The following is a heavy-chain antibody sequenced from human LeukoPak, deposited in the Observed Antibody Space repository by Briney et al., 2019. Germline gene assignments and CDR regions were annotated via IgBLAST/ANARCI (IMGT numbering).Heavy chain of an antibody. CDR3: AKDRGSRNEILTGRPRASMDFDY. CDR2: ISYDGSNK. D-gene: IGHD3-9*01. CDR1: GLTFSSYG. Sequence: GGSLRLSCAASGLTFSSYGMHWVRQAPGKGLEWVAVISYDGSNKYYADSVKGRFTISRDNSKNTLYLQMNSLRAEDTGVYYCAKDRGSRNEILTGRPRASMDFDYWGQGTLVIVSS. V-gene: IGHV3-30*18. J-gene: IGHJ4*02.